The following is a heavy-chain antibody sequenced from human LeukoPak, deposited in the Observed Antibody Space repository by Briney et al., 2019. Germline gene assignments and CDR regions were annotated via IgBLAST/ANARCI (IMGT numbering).Heavy chain of an antibody. Sequence: GGSLRLSCAASGFTFSNYGMHWVRQAPGKGLEWVAFIRYDGSKKYYADSVKGRFTISRDNSKNTLYLQMNSLRAEDTAVYYCAKEQTLLGERYNWNDGGFDYWGQGTLVTVSS. V-gene: IGHV3-30*02. CDR1: GFTFSNYG. J-gene: IGHJ4*02. CDR3: AKEQTLLGERYNWNDGGFDY. CDR2: IRYDGSKK. D-gene: IGHD1-1*01.